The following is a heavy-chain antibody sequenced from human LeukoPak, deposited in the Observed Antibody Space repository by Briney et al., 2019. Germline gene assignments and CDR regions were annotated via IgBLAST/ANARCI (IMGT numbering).Heavy chain of an antibody. CDR2: INPNSGGT. CDR1: GYTFTGYY. V-gene: IGHV1-2*02. Sequence: ASVKVSCKASGYTFTGYYMHWVRQAPGQGLEWMGWINPNSGGTNYAQKFQGRVTMTRDTSISTAYMELSRLRSDDTAVYYCARAQTDPNSAEYYFDYWGQGTLVTVSS. CDR3: ARAQTDPNSAEYYFDY. D-gene: IGHD1-1*01. J-gene: IGHJ4*02.